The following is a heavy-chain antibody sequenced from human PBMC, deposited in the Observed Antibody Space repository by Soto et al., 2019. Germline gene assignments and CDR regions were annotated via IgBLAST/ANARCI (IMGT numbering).Heavy chain of an antibody. V-gene: IGHV1-18*01. CDR2: ISAYNGNT. CDR3: TRDGGNWNSNYYYGMDV. Sequence: QVQLVQSGAEVKKPGASVKVSCKASGYTFTSYGISWVRQAPGQGLEWMGWISAYNGNTNYVQMFKGRVTMTTDTATSTACMDLSSLRSDDTDVYYCTRDGGNWNSNYYYGMDVWGRGTTVTVS. D-gene: IGHD1-7*01. J-gene: IGHJ6*02. CDR1: GYTFTSYG.